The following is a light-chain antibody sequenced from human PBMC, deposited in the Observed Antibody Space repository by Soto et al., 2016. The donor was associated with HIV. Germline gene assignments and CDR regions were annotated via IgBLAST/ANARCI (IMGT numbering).Light chain of an antibody. J-gene: IGKJ1*01. V-gene: IGKV1-5*03. CDR3: LQHNSYRWT. CDR2: KAS. CDR1: QSISSW. Sequence: DIQMTQSPSTLSASVGDRVTITCRASQSISSWLAWYQQKPGKAPKLLIYKASSLESGVPSRFSGSGSGTEFTLTISSLQREDFPTYYCLQHNSYRWTFGQGTKVEIK.